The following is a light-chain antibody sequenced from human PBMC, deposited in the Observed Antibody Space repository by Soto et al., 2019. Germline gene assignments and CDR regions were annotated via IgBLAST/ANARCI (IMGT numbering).Light chain of an antibody. CDR1: QGLSSW. J-gene: IGKJ1*01. CDR2: DVA. V-gene: IGKV1-5*01. Sequence: DIQSIHPPSSVSASVGDRVTITCRASQGLSSWLAWYQQQTGKAPYLLLSDVACLERGVASGLSGGGSGTEFTLTISSMQDDDVATFYCQQYNGYSRTFGQGTKVEIK. CDR3: QQYNGYSRT.